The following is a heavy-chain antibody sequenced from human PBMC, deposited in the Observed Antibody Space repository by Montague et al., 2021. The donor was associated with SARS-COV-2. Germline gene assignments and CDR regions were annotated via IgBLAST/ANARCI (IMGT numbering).Heavy chain of an antibody. D-gene: IGHD6-13*01. Sequence: SETLSLTYRVSGDSISTSTWWTWVRQTPGKGLEWIGEIFHSGTINYNPSLKSRVGISVDKSNNQFSLRLSSLIAADTAVYYCATLSRRTAAGTRDYFGLDVWGQGTTGVVSS. V-gene: IGHV4-4*02. CDR3: ATLSRRTAAGTRDYFGLDV. CDR1: GDSISTSTW. CDR2: IFHSGTI. J-gene: IGHJ6*02.